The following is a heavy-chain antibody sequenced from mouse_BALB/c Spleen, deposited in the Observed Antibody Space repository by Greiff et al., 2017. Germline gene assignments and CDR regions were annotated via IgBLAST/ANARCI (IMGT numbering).Heavy chain of an antibody. CDR2: INPSNGGT. J-gene: IGHJ2*01. CDR1: GYTFTSYY. Sequence: VQLQQSGADLVKPGASVTLSCKASGYTFTSYYMYWVKQRPGQGLEWIGEINPSNGGTNFNEKFKSKATLTVDKSSSTAYMQLSSLTSEDSAVYYCTREGSSGYFDYWGQGTTLTVSS. CDR3: TREGSSGYFDY. D-gene: IGHD1-3*01. V-gene: IGHV1S81*02.